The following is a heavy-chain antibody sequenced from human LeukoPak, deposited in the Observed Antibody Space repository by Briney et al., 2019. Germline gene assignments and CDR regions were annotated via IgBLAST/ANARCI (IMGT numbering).Heavy chain of an antibody. D-gene: IGHD5-24*01. J-gene: IGHJ4*02. CDR1: GYSFTNYW. CDR2: IYPGDSDT. Sequence: GESLKISCKGSGYSFTNYWIAWVRQMPGKGLEWMGIIYPGDSDTRYSPSFQGQVTISADRSISTAYLHWSSLKVSDTAMYYCARASRDGYNQNFDYWGQGTLVTVSS. CDR3: ARASRDGYNQNFDY. V-gene: IGHV5-51*01.